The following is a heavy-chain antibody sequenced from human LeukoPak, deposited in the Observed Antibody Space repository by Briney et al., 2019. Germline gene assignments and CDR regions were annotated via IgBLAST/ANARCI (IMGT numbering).Heavy chain of an antibody. CDR3: TRQADEGY. D-gene: IGHD6-19*01. V-gene: IGHV3-73*01. J-gene: IGHJ4*02. CDR2: IRRKANSYAT. Sequence: KGLEWVGRIRRKANSYATAYAAWVKGRFNISRDDSKNTAYLQMNSLKTEDTAVYYCTRQADEGYWGQGTLVTVYS.